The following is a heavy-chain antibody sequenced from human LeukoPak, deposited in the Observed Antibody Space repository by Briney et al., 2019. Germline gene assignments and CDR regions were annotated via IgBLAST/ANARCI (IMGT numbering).Heavy chain of an antibody. V-gene: IGHV3-74*01. CDR2: INGDGSRT. J-gene: IGHJ6*03. CDR3: ARQDRTYYDFWSGYYTRNYYYYYYMDV. CDR1: GFTFSTNW. D-gene: IGHD3-3*01. Sequence: PGGSLRLSCAASGFTFSTNWMHWVRQAPGKGLVWVSRINGDGSRTNYADSVEGRFTISRDNAKNTVYLQMNSLRSEDTAVYYCARQDRTYYDFWSGYYTRNYYYYYYMDVWGKGTTVTVSS.